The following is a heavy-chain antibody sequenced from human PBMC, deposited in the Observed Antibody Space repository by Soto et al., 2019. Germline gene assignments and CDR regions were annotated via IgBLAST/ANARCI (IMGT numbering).Heavy chain of an antibody. CDR1: GGSITKFS. CDR3: ARDTPLNPYVLVPPEMADALEV. V-gene: IGHV1-69*06. Sequence: QVQLEQSGAEVKRPGSSVKVSCRPSGGSITKFSFSWVRQAPGQGLEWMGATIPVFGSAHYAQKFQGRLTIVADKSTSTVYMELTGLRSEDTAVYFSARDTPLNPYVLVPPEMADALEVWGQGTMVTVS. D-gene: IGHD3-10*02. J-gene: IGHJ3*01. CDR2: TIPVFGSA.